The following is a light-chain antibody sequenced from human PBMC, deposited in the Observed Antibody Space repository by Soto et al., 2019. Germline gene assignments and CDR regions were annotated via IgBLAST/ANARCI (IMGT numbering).Light chain of an antibody. CDR3: QQYGSSPRT. Sequence: EIVLTQSPGTLSLSPGERATLSCRASQSVSSTYLAWYQQKPGQAPRLLIYAASSRATGIPDRFSGSGSGTDFNLTISRLEPEDFAVFYCQQYGSSPRTFGQGTKLEIK. CDR1: QSVSSTY. CDR2: AAS. V-gene: IGKV3-20*01. J-gene: IGKJ2*01.